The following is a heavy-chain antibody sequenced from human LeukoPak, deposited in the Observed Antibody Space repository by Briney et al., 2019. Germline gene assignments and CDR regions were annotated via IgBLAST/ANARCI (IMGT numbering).Heavy chain of an antibody. Sequence: GASVKVSCKASGGTFSSYAISWVRQAPGQGLEWMGGIIPIFGTANYAQKFQGRVTITADESTSTAYTELSSLRSEDTAVYYCAPTMVRGVISRAIYYYYYGMDVWGQGTTVTVSS. CDR3: APTMVRGVISRAIYYYYYGMDV. V-gene: IGHV1-69*13. CDR2: IIPIFGTA. D-gene: IGHD3-10*01. J-gene: IGHJ6*02. CDR1: GGTFSSYA.